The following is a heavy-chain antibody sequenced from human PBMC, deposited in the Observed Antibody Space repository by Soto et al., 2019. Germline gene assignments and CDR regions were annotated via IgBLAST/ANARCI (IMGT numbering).Heavy chain of an antibody. V-gene: IGHV1-69*13. J-gene: IGHJ4*02. Sequence: SVKVACKASGGTLSSYAVSWVRQAPGQGLESMGSIIPVFGTADYAQKFQGRVTITADESTNTAYMDLSSLTSEDTAVYYCARALPSYYFDSWGQGTPVTVSS. CDR1: GGTLSSYA. CDR3: ARALPSYYFDS. CDR2: IIPVFGTA.